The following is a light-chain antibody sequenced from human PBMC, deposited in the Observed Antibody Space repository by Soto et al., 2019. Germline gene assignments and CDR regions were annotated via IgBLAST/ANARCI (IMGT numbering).Light chain of an antibody. CDR1: QSVSNW. V-gene: IGKV1-5*01. J-gene: IGKJ1*01. CDR3: QQYNTYSA. Sequence: EIQLTQSPSFLSASVGERVTITCRASQSVSNWLAWYQQKRGKAPELLIYDASSLKSGAPSRFSGSGSGTEFTLTISRLQPDDFATYYCQQYNTYSAFGQGTKVDIK. CDR2: DAS.